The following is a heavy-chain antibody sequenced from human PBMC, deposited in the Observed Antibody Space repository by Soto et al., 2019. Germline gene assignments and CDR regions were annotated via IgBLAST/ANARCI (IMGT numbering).Heavy chain of an antibody. CDR2: IGGSGRTT. CDR1: AFTFNNYA. CDR3: AKSRYSDSSGDFYDY. Sequence: LRLSCAASAFTFNNYAMSWVRQAPGKGLEWVSGIGGSGRTTYYADSVKGRFTISRDNSNNTLFLQMNSLRAEDTAVYYCAKSRYSDSSGDFYDYWGQGTLVTVSS. J-gene: IGHJ4*02. D-gene: IGHD3-22*01. V-gene: IGHV3-23*01.